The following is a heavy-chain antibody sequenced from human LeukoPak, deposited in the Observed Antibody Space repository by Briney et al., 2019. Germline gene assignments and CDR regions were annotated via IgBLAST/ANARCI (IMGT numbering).Heavy chain of an antibody. V-gene: IGHV3-9*01. Sequence: GGSLRLSCAASGFTFDDYAMHWVRQPPGKGLEWVSGISWNSGSIGYADSVKGRFTISRDNVKKTLYLEMNSLRAEDTAVYYCARAQYYYDSSGYTYYFDYWGQGTLVTVSS. D-gene: IGHD3-22*01. J-gene: IGHJ4*02. CDR1: GFTFDDYA. CDR2: ISWNSGSI. CDR3: ARAQYYYDSSGYTYYFDY.